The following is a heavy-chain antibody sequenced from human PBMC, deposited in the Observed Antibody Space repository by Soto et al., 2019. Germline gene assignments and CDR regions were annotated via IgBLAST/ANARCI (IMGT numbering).Heavy chain of an antibody. CDR3: AREEGYSGYDYFDY. Sequence: SETLSLTCTVSGGSISSGGYYWSWIRQHPGKGLEWIGYIYYSGSTYYNPSLKSRVTISVDTSKNQFSLKLSSVTAADTAVYYCAREEGYSGYDYFDYWGQGTLVTVSS. V-gene: IGHV4-31*03. D-gene: IGHD5-12*01. J-gene: IGHJ4*02. CDR1: GGSISSGGYY. CDR2: IYYSGST.